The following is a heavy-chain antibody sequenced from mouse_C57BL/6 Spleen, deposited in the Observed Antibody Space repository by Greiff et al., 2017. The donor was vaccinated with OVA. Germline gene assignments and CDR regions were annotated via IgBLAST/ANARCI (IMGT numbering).Heavy chain of an antibody. Sequence: EVKLEESGPGLVKPSQSLSLTCSVTGYSITSGYYWNWIRQFPGNKLEWMGYISYDGSNNYNPSLKNRISITRDTSKNQFFLKLNSVTTEDTATYYCARDKIAYSNYVDYWGQGTTLTVSS. CDR1: GYSITSGYY. J-gene: IGHJ2*01. CDR2: ISYDGSN. V-gene: IGHV3-6*01. CDR3: ARDKIAYSNYVDY. D-gene: IGHD2-5*01.